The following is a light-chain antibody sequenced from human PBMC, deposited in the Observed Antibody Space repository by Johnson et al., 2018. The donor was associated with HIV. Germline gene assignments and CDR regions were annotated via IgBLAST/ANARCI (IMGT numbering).Light chain of an antibody. CDR2: ENN. Sequence: QSVLTQPPSVSAASGQRVDISCSGGSANIENNYVSWYQQLPGTAPKLLIYENNKRPSGIPDRFSASKSGTSATLGITGLQTGDEADYYCATRDSSLSGGVFGTGTKVTVL. CDR3: ATRDSSLSGGV. CDR1: SANIENNY. J-gene: IGLJ1*01. V-gene: IGLV1-51*02.